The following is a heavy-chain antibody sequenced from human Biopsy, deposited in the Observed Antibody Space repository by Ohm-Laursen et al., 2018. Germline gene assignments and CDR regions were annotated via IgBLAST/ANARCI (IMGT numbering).Heavy chain of an antibody. D-gene: IGHD5-24*01. J-gene: IGHJ6*02. V-gene: IGHV1-46*01. CDR2: ISPSGATT. Sequence: SSVKVSCKVSGNTFATYHIHWVRQAPGQGLEWMGVISPSGATTSFSQKFQGRITMTRDTSTGTVYMDLNSLGSEDTAVYYCARAGVGSDGTDSYYYGMDVWGPGTTVTVSS. CDR1: GNTFATYH. CDR3: ARAGVGSDGTDSYYYGMDV.